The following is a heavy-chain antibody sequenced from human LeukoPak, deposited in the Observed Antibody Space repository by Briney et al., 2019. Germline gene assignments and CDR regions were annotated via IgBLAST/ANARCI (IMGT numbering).Heavy chain of an antibody. D-gene: IGHD4-23*01. CDR3: AKPLEKYTYGGNFDY. CDR2: ISSSADST. V-gene: IGHV3-23*01. CDR1: GFAFSSYA. Sequence: GGSLRLSCEASGFAFSSYAMSWVRQAPGKGLAWVSVISSSADSTYYADSVKGRFTISRDNSKNTLYLQMNNLRAEDTAVYYCAKPLEKYTYGGNFDYWGQGILVTVSS. J-gene: IGHJ4*02.